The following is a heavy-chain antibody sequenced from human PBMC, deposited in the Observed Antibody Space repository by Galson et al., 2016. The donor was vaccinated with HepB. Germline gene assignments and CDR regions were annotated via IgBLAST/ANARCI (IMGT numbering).Heavy chain of an antibody. J-gene: IGHJ4*02. CDR3: AREDGDSFSDH. CDR2: INADDGGT. V-gene: IGHV1-46*01. Sequence: SVKVSCKASGYTFIDYYVHWVRQAPGQGLEWMGVINADDGGTTYAQKFQVRVTMTRDTSTSTVYMELSSLRSEDTAVYFCAREDGDSFSDHWGQGSLVTVSS. D-gene: IGHD3-16*02. CDR1: GYTFIDYY.